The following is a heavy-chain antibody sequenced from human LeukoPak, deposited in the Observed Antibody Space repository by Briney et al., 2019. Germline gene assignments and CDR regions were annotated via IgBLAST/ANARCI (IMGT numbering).Heavy chain of an antibody. CDR1: GLAFSSST. J-gene: IGHJ4*02. V-gene: IGHV3-23*01. D-gene: IGHD2-8*01. CDR3: AKQSYARSLGE. CDR2: ISGSGAAT. Sequence: EPGGSLRLSCAASGLAFSSSTMSWVRQAPGKGLECVSIISGSGAATYYTDSVTGRFTISRDNSKNTLFLQMNSLRAEDTAVYYCAKQSYARSLGEGGPGTLVSVSS.